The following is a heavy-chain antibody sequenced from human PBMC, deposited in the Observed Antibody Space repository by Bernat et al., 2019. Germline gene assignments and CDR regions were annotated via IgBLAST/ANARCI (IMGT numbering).Heavy chain of an antibody. D-gene: IGHD4-17*01. Sequence: QVQLVESGGGVVQPGRSLRLSCAASGFTFSSYAMHWVRQAPGKGLEWVAVISYDGSNKYYADSVKGRFTISRDNSKNTLYLQMNSLRAEDTAVYYCARERAPYGDYYYYYYMDVWGKGTTVTVSS. J-gene: IGHJ6*03. CDR1: GFTFSSYA. V-gene: IGHV3-30*01. CDR2: ISYDGSNK. CDR3: ARERAPYGDYYYYYYMDV.